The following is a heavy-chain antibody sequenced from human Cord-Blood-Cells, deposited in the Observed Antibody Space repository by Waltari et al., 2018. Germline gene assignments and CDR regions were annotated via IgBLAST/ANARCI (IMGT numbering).Heavy chain of an antibody. V-gene: IGHV1-2*02. J-gene: IGHJ3*02. CDR3: ARDGTRVGDAFDI. D-gene: IGHD1-1*01. Sequence: VQLVQSGAEVQTPGASVKVSCQASGYHFTGYYIYWVRQAPGQGLEWMGWINPNSGGTNYAQKFQGRVTMTRDTSISTAYMELSRLRSDDTAVYYCARDGTRVGDAFDIWGQGTMVTVSS. CDR1: GYHFTGYY. CDR2: INPNSGGT.